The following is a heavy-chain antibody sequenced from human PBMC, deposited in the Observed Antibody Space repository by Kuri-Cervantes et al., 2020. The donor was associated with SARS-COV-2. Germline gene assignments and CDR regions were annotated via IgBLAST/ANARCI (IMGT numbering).Heavy chain of an antibody. CDR2: IYYTGST. D-gene: IGHD1-1*01. CDR1: GGSISSSSSYF. V-gene: IGHV4-39*01. J-gene: IGHJ4*02. Sequence: ESLNISCTVSGGSISSSSSYFWGWIRQPPGSGLEFIGNIYYTGSTYYNPSLQSRVTISVDTSKKQFSLKLRSVTAADTAIYYCARRRGAITGPGGYFDYWGQGALVTVSS. CDR3: ARRRGAITGPGGYFDY.